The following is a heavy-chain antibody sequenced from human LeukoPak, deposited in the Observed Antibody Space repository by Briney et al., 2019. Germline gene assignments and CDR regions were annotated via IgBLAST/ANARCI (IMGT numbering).Heavy chain of an antibody. Sequence: GGSLRLSCAASGFTVSSSYMSWVRQAPGKGLEWVSVFYSGGKTYYTDSVKGRFTVSRDNSENTLYLQMNSLRAEDTAVYYCARRIFQGSSGWYLFDYWGQGTLVTVSS. CDR3: ARRIFQGSSGWYLFDY. CDR2: FYSGGKT. CDR1: GFTVSSSY. V-gene: IGHV3-53*05. J-gene: IGHJ4*02. D-gene: IGHD6-19*01.